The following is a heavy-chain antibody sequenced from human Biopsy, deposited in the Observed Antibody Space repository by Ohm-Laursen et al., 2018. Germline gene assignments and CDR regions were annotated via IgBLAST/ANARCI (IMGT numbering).Heavy chain of an antibody. CDR2: IIPIPKVA. CDR1: GDSFTSYA. CDR3: ARGEGSSWFDP. V-gene: IGHV1-69*01. Sequence: SSVKVSCKASGDSFTSYAIGWVRQAPGQGLEWMGGIIPIPKVATYAQKFQGRITITADESTSTAYMELSSLTSDDTAVYFCARGEGSSWFDPWGQGTLVTVSS. J-gene: IGHJ5*01. D-gene: IGHD1-26*01.